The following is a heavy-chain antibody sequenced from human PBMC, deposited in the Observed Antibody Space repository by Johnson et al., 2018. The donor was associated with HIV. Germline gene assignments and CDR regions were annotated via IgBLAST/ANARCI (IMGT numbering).Heavy chain of an antibody. D-gene: IGHD6-13*01. J-gene: IGHJ3*02. V-gene: IGHV3-11*04. CDR2: ISSGGSSI. CDR3: ANNLQQLATKDAFDI. Sequence: QVQLVESGGGLVKPGGSLRLSCAASGFTFSDYYMSWIRQAPGKGLEWVSYISSGGSSIYYADSVKGRFTISRDNAKKSMYLQMNSLRAEDTAVYYCANNLQQLATKDAFDIWGQGTMVTVSS. CDR1: GFTFSDYY.